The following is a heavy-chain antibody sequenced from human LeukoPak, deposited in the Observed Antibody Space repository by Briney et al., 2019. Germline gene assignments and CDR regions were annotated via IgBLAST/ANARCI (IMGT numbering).Heavy chain of an antibody. Sequence: SVKVSCKASGGTFSRFTISWVRQAPGQGLEWMGGITPIFGTANFAQKFQGRVSITADESTSTAFMELSSLRSEDTAVYYCAREWGLESSGYYFAYWGQGTLVTVSS. D-gene: IGHD3-22*01. CDR3: AREWGLESSGYYFAY. J-gene: IGHJ4*02. CDR2: ITPIFGTA. CDR1: GGTFSRFT. V-gene: IGHV1-69*13.